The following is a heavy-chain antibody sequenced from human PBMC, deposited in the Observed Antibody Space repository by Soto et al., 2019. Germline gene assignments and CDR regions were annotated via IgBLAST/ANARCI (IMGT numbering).Heavy chain of an antibody. V-gene: IGHV3-30*18. D-gene: IGHD6-19*01. CDR2: ISYDGSNK. J-gene: IGHJ1*01. CDR3: AKGVTGIAVDRTGYFQH. Sequence: EGSLRLSCTGSGFTFSSYGMLGFRQAPGKGLEWVAVISYDGSNKYYADSVKGRFTISRDNSKNTLYLQMNTLRAQDTAAHYCAKGVTGIAVDRTGYFQHWGQAPLVSVS. CDR1: GFTFSSYG.